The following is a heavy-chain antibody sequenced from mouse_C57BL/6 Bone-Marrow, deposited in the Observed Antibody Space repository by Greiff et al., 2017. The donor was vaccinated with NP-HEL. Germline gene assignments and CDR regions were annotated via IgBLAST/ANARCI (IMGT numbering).Heavy chain of an antibody. J-gene: IGHJ1*03. CDR2: IWSGGST. Sequence: QVQLQQSGPGLVQPSQSLSITCTVSGFSLTSYGVHWVRQSPGKGLEWLGVIWSGGSTDYNAAFISRLSISKDNSKSQVFFKMIRLHADDTAIYYCARDGLLRYWYFDVWGTGTTVTVSS. CDR1: GFSLTSYG. CDR3: ARDGLLRYWYFDV. D-gene: IGHD1-1*01. V-gene: IGHV2-2*01.